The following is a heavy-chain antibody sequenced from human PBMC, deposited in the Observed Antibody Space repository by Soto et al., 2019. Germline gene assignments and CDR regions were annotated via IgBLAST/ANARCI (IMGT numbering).Heavy chain of an antibody. D-gene: IGHD2-2*01. J-gene: IGHJ6*02. Sequence: PSETLSLTCTVSGGSISSGGYYWSWIRQHPGKGLEWIGYIYYSGSTYYNPSLKSRVTISVDTSKNQFSLKLSSVTAADTAVYSREPDVPSTYYYGMDVWGQGTTVTVSS. CDR2: IYYSGST. CDR3: EPDVPSTYYYGMDV. V-gene: IGHV4-31*03. CDR1: GGSISSGGYY.